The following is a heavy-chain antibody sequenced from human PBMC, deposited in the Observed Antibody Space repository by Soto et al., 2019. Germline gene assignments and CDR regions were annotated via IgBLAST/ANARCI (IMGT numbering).Heavy chain of an antibody. CDR2: ISGSGDRT. CDR1: GFTFTTYA. J-gene: IGHJ4*02. Sequence: EVQMLQSGGGLVQPGGSLRLSCAASGFTFTTYAMSWVRQAPGKGLEWVSGISGSGDRTHYADSVKGRFIISRDNYKNTLHLQMDSLRAEDTAVYYCAKASTYEYVWGSFRYYFDHWGQGALLTVSS. CDR3: AKASTYEYVWGSFRYYFDH. D-gene: IGHD3-16*02. V-gene: IGHV3-23*01.